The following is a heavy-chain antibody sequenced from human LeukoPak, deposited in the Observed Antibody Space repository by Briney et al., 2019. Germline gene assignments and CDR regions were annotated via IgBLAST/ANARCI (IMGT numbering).Heavy chain of an antibody. D-gene: IGHD6-13*01. CDR1: GYTFTGYY. Sequence: ASVKVSCKASGYTFTGYYMHWLRQAPGQGLEWMGRINPNSGGTNYAQKFQGRVTMTRDTSISTGYMELSRLRSDDTAVYYCARGGDSSSWRFDPWGQGTLVTVSS. J-gene: IGHJ5*02. CDR2: INPNSGGT. CDR3: ARGGDSSSWRFDP. V-gene: IGHV1-2*06.